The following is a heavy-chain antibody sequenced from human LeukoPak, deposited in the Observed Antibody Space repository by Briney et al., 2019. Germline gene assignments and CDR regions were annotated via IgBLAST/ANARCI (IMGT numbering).Heavy chain of an antibody. CDR1: GGTISSISYH. V-gene: IGHV4-39*07. Sequence: PSETLSLTCNVSGGTISSISYHWGWIRQPPGEGLEWIGSIYYSGTTFYKSSLKCRVTISVDTSKNQFSLNLSSVTAADTAVYYCARRKRYSSSWWDDAFDIWGQGTMVTVSS. D-gene: IGHD6-13*01. CDR2: IYYSGTT. J-gene: IGHJ3*02. CDR3: ARRKRYSSSWWDDAFDI.